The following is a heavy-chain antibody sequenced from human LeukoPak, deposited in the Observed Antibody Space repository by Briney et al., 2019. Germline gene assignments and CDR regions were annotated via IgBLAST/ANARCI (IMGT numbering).Heavy chain of an antibody. CDR1: GGTFSSYA. CDR3: ASSSGYCSSTSCGNYYYYMDV. V-gene: IGHV1-69*05. D-gene: IGHD2-2*03. CDR2: IIPIFGTA. Sequence: GASVKVSCKASGGTFSSYAISWVRQAPGQGLEWMGGIIPIFGTANYAQKFQGRVTITTDESTSTAYMELSSLRSEDTAVYYCASSSGYCSSTSCGNYYYYMDVWGKGTTVTVSS. J-gene: IGHJ6*03.